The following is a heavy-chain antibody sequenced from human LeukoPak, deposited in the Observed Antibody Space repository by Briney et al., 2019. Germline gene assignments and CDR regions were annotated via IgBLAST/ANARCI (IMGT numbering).Heavy chain of an antibody. D-gene: IGHD3-10*01. CDR3: ARDKENYGSGSYYYD. Sequence: GGSLRLSCAASGFTFSSYSMNWVRQAPGKGLEWVSSISSSSSYRYYADSVKGRFTISRDNAKNSLYLQMNSLRAEDTAVYYCARDKENYGSGSYYYDWGQGTLVTVSS. CDR2: ISSSSSYR. CDR1: GFTFSSYS. J-gene: IGHJ4*02. V-gene: IGHV3-21*01.